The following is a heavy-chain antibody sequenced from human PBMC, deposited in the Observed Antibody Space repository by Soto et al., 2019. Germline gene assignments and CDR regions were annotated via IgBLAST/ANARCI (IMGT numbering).Heavy chain of an antibody. CDR1: GDSIFSNTAA. CDR3: ARDLSGRVGH. CDR2: TYYRSKWYN. J-gene: IGHJ4*02. V-gene: IGHV6-1*01. D-gene: IGHD3-3*02. Sequence: PSQTLSLTCVISGDSIFSNTAAWNWIRQSPSRGLEWLGRTYYRSKWYNEYPLSVKSRISINSDTSKNQFSLLLNSVTPDDTAVYSCARDLSGRVGHWGQGTLVTVSS.